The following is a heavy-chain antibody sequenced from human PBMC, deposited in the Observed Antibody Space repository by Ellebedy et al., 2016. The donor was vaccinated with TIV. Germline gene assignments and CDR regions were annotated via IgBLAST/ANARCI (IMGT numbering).Heavy chain of an antibody. CDR2: MSYSGST. D-gene: IGHD2-2*01. CDR1: GGSIRTSIYY. Sequence: MPSETLSLTCTVSGGSIRTSIYYWGWIRPPPGKGLEWIGTMSYSGSTYYHPSLKSRVTISVDTSKNQFSLKLSSVTAADAAVYYCARAPTDTNTNRENWFDPWGQGTLVTVSS. V-gene: IGHV4-39*07. CDR3: ARAPTDTNTNRENWFDP. J-gene: IGHJ5*02.